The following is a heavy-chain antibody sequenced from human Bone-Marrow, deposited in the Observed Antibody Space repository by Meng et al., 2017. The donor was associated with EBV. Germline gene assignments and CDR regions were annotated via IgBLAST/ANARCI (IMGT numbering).Heavy chain of an antibody. D-gene: IGHD5-12*01. Sequence: VQLVQSGAEVKKPGASLKFSCKASGYTFTGYYIHWVRQAPGQGLEWVGWINPNSGGTNYAEKFQGRVTMTRDTSITTAFMELSSLKSDDTAVYYCAMGLATDFDYWGQGTLVTVSS. J-gene: IGHJ4*02. CDR1: GYTFTGYY. CDR2: INPNSGGT. CDR3: AMGLATDFDY. V-gene: IGHV1-2*02.